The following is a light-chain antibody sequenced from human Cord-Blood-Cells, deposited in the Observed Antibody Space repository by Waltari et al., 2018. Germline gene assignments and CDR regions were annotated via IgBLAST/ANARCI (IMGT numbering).Light chain of an antibody. CDR2: SNN. CDR1: SSNIGSNT. J-gene: IGLJ3*02. V-gene: IGLV1-44*01. Sequence: QSVLTQPPSASGTPGQRVTISCSGSSSNIGSNTVNWYQQPPGTAPKLLIYSNNQRPSGVPDRFSSSKSGTSASLAISGLQSEDEADYYCAACDDSLNGWVFGGGTKLTVL. CDR3: AACDDSLNGWV.